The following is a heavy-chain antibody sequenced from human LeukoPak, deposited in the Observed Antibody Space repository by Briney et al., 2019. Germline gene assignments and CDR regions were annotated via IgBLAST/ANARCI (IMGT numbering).Heavy chain of an antibody. J-gene: IGHJ4*02. Sequence: PGGSLRLSCAASGFTFSNYVMHWVRQAPGKGLEYVSAISSNGGSTYYANSVKGRFTISRDNSKNTLYLQMGSLRTEDMAIYYCARDRGSYPYYFDYWGQGTLVTVSS. D-gene: IGHD1-26*01. V-gene: IGHV3-64*01. CDR1: GFTFSNYV. CDR3: ARDRGSYPYYFDY. CDR2: ISSNGGST.